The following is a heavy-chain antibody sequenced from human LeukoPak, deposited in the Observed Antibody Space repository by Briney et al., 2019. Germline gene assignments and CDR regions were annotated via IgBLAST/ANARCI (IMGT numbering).Heavy chain of an antibody. CDR2: TYYRSKWYN. CDR3: ARDLRYCSGGSCYGGDFDY. Sequence: SQTLSLTCAISGDSVSSNSAAWNWIRQSPSRGLEWLGRTYYRSKWYNDYAVSVKSRITSHPDTSKNQFSLQLNSVTPEDTAVYYCARDLRYCSGGSCYGGDFDYWGQGTLVTVSS. V-gene: IGHV6-1*01. CDR1: GDSVSSNSAA. D-gene: IGHD2-15*01. J-gene: IGHJ4*02.